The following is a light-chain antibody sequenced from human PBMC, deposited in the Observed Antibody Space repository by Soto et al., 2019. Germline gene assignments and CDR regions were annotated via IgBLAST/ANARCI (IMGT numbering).Light chain of an antibody. CDR1: SSNIGAGYD. J-gene: IGLJ1*01. V-gene: IGLV1-40*01. Sequence: QSALAQPPSVSGAPGQRVTISCTGSSSNIGAGYDVHWYQQLPGTAPKLLIYGNSNRPSGVPDRFSGSKSGTSASLAITGLQAEDEADYYCSSYTSSSTQVFGTGTKVTVL. CDR2: GNS. CDR3: SSYTSSSTQV.